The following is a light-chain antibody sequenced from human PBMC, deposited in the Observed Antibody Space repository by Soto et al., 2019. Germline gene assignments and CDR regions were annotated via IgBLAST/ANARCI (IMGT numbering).Light chain of an antibody. CDR2: DAS. J-gene: IGKJ2*01. Sequence: EIVLTQSPATLSLSPGERATLSCRASQSVSSLLAWYQQKPGQAPRLLIYDASNRATGIPARFSGSGSGTDFTLTISSLEPEDFAVYYCLQHNSYPHTFGQGTKLEIQ. CDR3: LQHNSYPHT. V-gene: IGKV3-11*01. CDR1: QSVSSL.